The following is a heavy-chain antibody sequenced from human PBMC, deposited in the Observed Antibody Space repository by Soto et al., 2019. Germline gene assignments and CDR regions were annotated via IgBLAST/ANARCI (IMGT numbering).Heavy chain of an antibody. CDR1: GFAFQNHG. D-gene: IGHD1-1*01. Sequence: EVQLVESGGSVIRPGGTLRLSCAASGFAFQNHGMAWVRQVPGKGLEWVAGISGSGVNAGYADSVKGRFIISRDNGDNSLYLEINNLGVEDTALYHCARKPHWQYWYFDLWGRGTLVTVSS. CDR2: ISGSGVNA. CDR3: ARKPHWQYWYFDL. V-gene: IGHV3-20*01. J-gene: IGHJ2*01.